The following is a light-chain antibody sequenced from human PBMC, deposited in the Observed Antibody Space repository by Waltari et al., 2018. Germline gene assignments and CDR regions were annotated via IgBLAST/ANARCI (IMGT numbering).Light chain of an antibody. V-gene: IGKV3-20*01. CDR2: NTS. Sequence: DIVLPQSPGTLSLSPGERATLSCRASKSFPSTYLAWYQQNPGQSPRLLSYNTSSRATGIPDRFSGSGSGTDFTLTISRLEPEDFAVYYCQQYGSSPRTFGQGTKVEIK. CDR1: KSFPSTY. CDR3: QQYGSSPRT. J-gene: IGKJ1*01.